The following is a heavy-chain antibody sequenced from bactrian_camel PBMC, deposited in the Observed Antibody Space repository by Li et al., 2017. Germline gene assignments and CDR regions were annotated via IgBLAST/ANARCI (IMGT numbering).Heavy chain of an antibody. J-gene: IGHJ4*01. CDR3: AARGLYADYTY. Sequence: VQLVESGGGLVQPGGSLTLSCAASGFTFSDCLMAWVRQAPGKGLEWISRISGRGRVTTYADSVKGRSTIARDNAKNTVWLQLNSLKTEDMAIYYCAARGLYADYTYWGQGTQVTVS. CDR1: GFTFSDCL. V-gene: IGHV3S40*01. CDR2: ISGRGRVT. D-gene: IGHD1*01.